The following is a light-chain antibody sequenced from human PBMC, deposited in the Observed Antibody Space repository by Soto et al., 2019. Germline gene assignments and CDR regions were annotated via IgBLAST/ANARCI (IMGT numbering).Light chain of an antibody. CDR1: KLGDKY. Sequence: SYELTQPPSVSVSPGQTASITCSGAKLGDKYACWYQQKPGQSPVLVIYQDSKRPSGIPERFSGSNSGNTATLTNSGTQAMDEADYYCQAWDSSTSVVFGGGTKLTVL. CDR2: QDS. V-gene: IGLV3-1*01. CDR3: QAWDSSTSVV. J-gene: IGLJ2*01.